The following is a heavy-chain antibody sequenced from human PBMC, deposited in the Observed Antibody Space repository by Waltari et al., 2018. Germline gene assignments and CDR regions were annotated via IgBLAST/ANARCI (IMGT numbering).Heavy chain of an antibody. D-gene: IGHD3-9*01. CDR3: ARGVSVTRILTGTNYFDY. V-gene: IGHV4-61*02. Sequence: QVQLQESGPGLVKPSQTLSLTCTVSGGSISSGSYYWSWIRQPAGKGLEWIGRIYTSGSTNDTPSRKSRVTISVDTSKNQFSLKLSSVTAADTAVYYCARGVSVTRILTGTNYFDYWGQGTLVTVSS. CDR2: IYTSGST. J-gene: IGHJ4*02. CDR1: GGSISSGSYY.